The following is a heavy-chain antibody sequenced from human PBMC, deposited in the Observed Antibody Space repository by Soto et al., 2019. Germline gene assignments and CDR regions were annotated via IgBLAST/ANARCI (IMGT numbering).Heavy chain of an antibody. Sequence: QVQLVQSGAEVKKPGSSVKVSCKASGGTFSSYAITWVRQAPGQGLEWMGGIIPIFATANYAQKFQGRVTITADESTSTAYMELSSLRSEDTAVYSCARDRVHPYDKYNWFDPWGEGTLVTVSS. CDR2: IIPIFATA. J-gene: IGHJ5*02. V-gene: IGHV1-69*01. CDR3: ARDRVHPYDKYNWFDP. D-gene: IGHD3-22*01. CDR1: GGTFSSYA.